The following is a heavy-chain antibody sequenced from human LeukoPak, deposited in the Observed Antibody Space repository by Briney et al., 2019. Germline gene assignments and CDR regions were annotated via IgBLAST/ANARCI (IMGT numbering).Heavy chain of an antibody. CDR3: ARESGSYWKSYYYYGMDV. CDR2: INPSGGST. D-gene: IGHD1-26*01. Sequence: ASVKVSCKASGYTFTSYYMHWVRQAPGRGLEWMGIINPSGGSTSYAQKFQGRVTMTRDTSTSTVYMELSSLRSEDTAVYFCARESGSYWKSYYYYGMDVWGQGTTVTVSS. J-gene: IGHJ6*02. CDR1: GYTFTSYY. V-gene: IGHV1-46*01.